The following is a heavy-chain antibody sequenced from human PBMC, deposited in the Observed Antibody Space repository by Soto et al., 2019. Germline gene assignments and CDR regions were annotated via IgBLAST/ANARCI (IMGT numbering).Heavy chain of an antibody. CDR3: ARDPVVPAAMGGYYYYGMDV. Sequence: EGSLRLSCAASGFTVSSNYMSWVRQAPGKGLEWVSVIYSGGSTYYADSVKGRFTISRDNSKNTLYLQMNSLRAEDTAVYYCARDPVVPAAMGGYYYYGMDVWGQGTTVTVSS. D-gene: IGHD2-2*01. J-gene: IGHJ6*02. CDR1: GFTVSSNY. CDR2: IYSGGST. V-gene: IGHV3-53*01.